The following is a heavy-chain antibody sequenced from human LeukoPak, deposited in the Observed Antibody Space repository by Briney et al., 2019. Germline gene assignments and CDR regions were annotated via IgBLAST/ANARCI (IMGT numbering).Heavy chain of an antibody. CDR3: ARGGPGYYYGSGSYFWSWFDP. Sequence: PSETLSLTCAVDGGSFSGYYWSWIRQPPGKGLEWNGEINHSGSTNYNPSLKSRVTISVDTSKNQFSLKLSSVTAADTAVYYCARGGPGYYYGSGSYFWSWFDPWGQGTLVTVSS. CDR1: GGSFSGYY. J-gene: IGHJ5*02. V-gene: IGHV4-34*01. CDR2: INHSGST. D-gene: IGHD3-10*01.